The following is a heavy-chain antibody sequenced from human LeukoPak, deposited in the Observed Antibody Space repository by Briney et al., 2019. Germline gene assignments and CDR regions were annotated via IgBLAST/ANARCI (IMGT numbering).Heavy chain of an antibody. CDR2: IHHSGSA. J-gene: IGHJ4*02. V-gene: IGHV4-38-2*01. Sequence: SETLSITSGVSDHSIGSGYYWVWIRQPPGKGLDWIGSIHHSGSAYYNPSLKSRVTISVDTSKNQFSLRLSSVTAADTAVYYCARAPYYYDNSGYPDYWGQGTLVTVSS. D-gene: IGHD3-22*01. CDR3: ARAPYYYDNSGYPDY. CDR1: DHSIGSGYY.